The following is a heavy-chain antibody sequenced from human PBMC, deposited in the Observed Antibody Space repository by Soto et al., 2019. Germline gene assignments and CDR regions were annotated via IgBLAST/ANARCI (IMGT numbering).Heavy chain of an antibody. J-gene: IGHJ6*03. V-gene: IGHV3-48*01. CDR3: ARVSIASLRFLEWPPPGNYYMDV. Sequence: PGGSRRLSCAASGFTFSSYSMNWVRQAPGKGLEWVSYISSSSSTIYYADSVKGRFTISRDNAKNSLYLQMNSLRAEDTAVYYCARVSIASLRFLEWPPPGNYYMDVWGKGTTVTVSS. CDR1: GFTFSSYS. D-gene: IGHD3-3*01. CDR2: ISSSSSTI.